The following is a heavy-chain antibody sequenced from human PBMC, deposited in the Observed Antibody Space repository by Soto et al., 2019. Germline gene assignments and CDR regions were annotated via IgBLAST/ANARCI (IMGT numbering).Heavy chain of an antibody. Sequence: GGSLRLSCAASGFTFSSYAMSWFRQAPGKGLEWVSGISDSGVSTYYADSVKGRFTISRDNSKNTLYLQMNSLRAEDTAIYYCAKDRYCSGGSCSDFDYWGQGTLVTVSS. CDR3: AKDRYCSGGSCSDFDY. J-gene: IGHJ4*02. V-gene: IGHV3-23*01. D-gene: IGHD2-15*01. CDR1: GFTFSSYA. CDR2: ISDSGVST.